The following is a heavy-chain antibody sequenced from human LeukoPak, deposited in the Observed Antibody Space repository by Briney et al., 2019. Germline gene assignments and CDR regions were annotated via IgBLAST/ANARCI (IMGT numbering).Heavy chain of an antibody. CDR2: ISGSGGST. D-gene: IGHD6-19*01. V-gene: IGHV3-23*01. Sequence: GGSLRLSCAASGFTFSSYAMSWVRQAPGKGLEWVSAISGSGGSTYYADSVKGRFTISRDNSKNTLYLQMNSLRAEDTAVYYCARGPRYSSGWYGYWGQGTLVTVSS. CDR3: ARGPRYSSGWYGY. CDR1: GFTFSSYA. J-gene: IGHJ4*02.